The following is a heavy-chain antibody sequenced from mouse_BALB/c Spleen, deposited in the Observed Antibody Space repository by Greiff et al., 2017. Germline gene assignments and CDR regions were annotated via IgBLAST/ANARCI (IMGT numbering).Heavy chain of an antibody. D-gene: IGHD2-1*01. CDR3: ARSYGNYFFDY. CDR1: GYTFTSYW. CDR2: INPSTGYT. V-gene: IGHV1-7*01. J-gene: IGHJ2*01. Sequence: VQLQQSGAELAKPGASVKMSCKASGYTFTSYWMHWVKQRPGQGLEWIGYINPSTGYTEYNQKFKDKATLTADKSSSTAYMQLSSLTSEDSAVYYCARSYGNYFFDYWGQGTTLTVSS.